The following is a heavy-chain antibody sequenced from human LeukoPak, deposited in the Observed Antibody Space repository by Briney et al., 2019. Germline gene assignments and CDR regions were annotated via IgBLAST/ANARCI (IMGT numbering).Heavy chain of an antibody. CDR2: INHSGST. D-gene: IGHD2-21*02. CDR3: ARAHIVVVTATTSFFDY. Sequence: PSETLSLTCAVYGGSFSGYYWSWIRQPPGKGLEWIGEINHSGSTNYNPSLKGRVTISVDTSKNQFSLKLSSVTAADTAVYYCARAHIVVVTATTSFFDYWGQGTLVTVSS. CDR1: GGSFSGYY. V-gene: IGHV4-34*01. J-gene: IGHJ4*02.